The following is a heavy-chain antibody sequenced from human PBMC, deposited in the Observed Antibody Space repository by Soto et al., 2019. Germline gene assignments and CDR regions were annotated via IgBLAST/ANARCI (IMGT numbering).Heavy chain of an antibody. V-gene: IGHV6-1*01. CDR2: TYYRSRWSF. CDR1: GDSVSSNSGS. CDR3: DGVTWLRGMDV. J-gene: IGHJ6*02. Sequence: QTLSLTCAISGDSVSSNSGSWNWIRQSPSRGLEWLGRTYYRSRWSFDYALSVKSRVTIDPDTSKNQFSLHLDSLTPEDTAVYYCDGVTWLRGMDVWGQGTPVTVSS. D-gene: IGHD3-10*01.